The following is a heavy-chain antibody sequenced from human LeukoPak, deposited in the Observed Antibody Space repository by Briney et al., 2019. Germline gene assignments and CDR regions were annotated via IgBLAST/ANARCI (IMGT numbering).Heavy chain of an antibody. V-gene: IGHV3-30-3*01. J-gene: IGHJ3*02. CDR2: ISYDGSNK. D-gene: IGHD5-12*01. Sequence: PGGSLRLSCAASGFTFSSYAMSWVRQAPGKGLEWVAVISYDGSNKYYADSVKGRFTISRDNSKNTLYLQMNSLRAEDTAVYYCARDSGYDTDAFDIWGQGTMVTVSS. CDR1: GFTFSSYA. CDR3: ARDSGYDTDAFDI.